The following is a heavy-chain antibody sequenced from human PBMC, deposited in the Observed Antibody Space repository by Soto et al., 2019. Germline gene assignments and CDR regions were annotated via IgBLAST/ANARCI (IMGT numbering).Heavy chain of an antibody. V-gene: IGHV1-18*01. Sequence: ASVKVSCKVSGYTLTELSMHWVRQAPGQGLEWMGWISAYNGNTNYAQKLQGRVTMTTDTSTSTAYMELRSLRSDDTAVYYCARDQGPYYYGSGSLDVGFGGTDVWGQGTTVTVSS. CDR2: ISAYNGNT. CDR1: GYTLTELS. J-gene: IGHJ6*02. D-gene: IGHD3-10*01. CDR3: ARDQGPYYYGSGSLDVGFGGTDV.